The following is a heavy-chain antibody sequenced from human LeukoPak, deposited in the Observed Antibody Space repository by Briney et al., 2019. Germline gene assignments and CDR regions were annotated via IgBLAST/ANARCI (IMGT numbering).Heavy chain of an antibody. V-gene: IGHV4-39*01. D-gene: IGHD5-24*01. CDR1: GGSISSSSYY. CDR3: AICRDGYNFDY. Sequence: LTLTCTVSGGSISSSSYYWGWNRHPPRKGLECIGSICYSGSTYYNLSLKSRITISVDTSKNQFSLKLSSVTAADTAVYYCAICRDGYNFDYWGQGTLVTVSS. J-gene: IGHJ4*02. CDR2: ICYSGST.